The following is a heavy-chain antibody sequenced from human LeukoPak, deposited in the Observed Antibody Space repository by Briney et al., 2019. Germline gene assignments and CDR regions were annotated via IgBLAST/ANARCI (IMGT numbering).Heavy chain of an antibody. CDR1: GFTFDDYA. CDR3: AKDSDSSGRRGGDY. D-gene: IGHD6-19*01. CDR2: IGWNSGSI. V-gene: IGHV3-9*01. J-gene: IGHJ4*02. Sequence: GGSLRLSCAASGFTFDDYAMHWVRQAPGKGLEWVSGIGWNSGSIGYADSVKGRFTISRDNAKNSLYLQMNSLRAEDTALYYCAKDSDSSGRRGGDYWGQGTLVTVSS.